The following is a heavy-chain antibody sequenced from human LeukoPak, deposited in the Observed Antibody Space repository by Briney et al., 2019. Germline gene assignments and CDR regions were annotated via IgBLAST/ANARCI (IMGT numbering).Heavy chain of an antibody. J-gene: IGHJ3*02. CDR3: TRDSVGIVVVGDAFDI. CDR2: IRSKAYGGTT. D-gene: IGHD2-21*01. Sequence: GGSLRLSCTASGFTFGDYVMSWVRQAPGKGLEWVGFIRSKAYGGTTEYAASVKGRFTISRDDSKSIAYLQMNSLKTEDTAVYYCTRDSVGIVVVGDAFDIWGQGTMVTVSS. CDR1: GFTFGDYV. V-gene: IGHV3-49*04.